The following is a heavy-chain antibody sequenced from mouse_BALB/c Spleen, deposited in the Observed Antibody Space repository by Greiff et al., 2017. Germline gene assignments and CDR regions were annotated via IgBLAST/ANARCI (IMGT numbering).Heavy chain of an antibody. CDR2: ISYSGST. J-gene: IGHJ4*01. CDR1: GYSITSDYA. Sequence: EVQLQESGPGLVKPSQSLSLTCTVTGYSITSDYAWNWIRQFPGNKLEWMGYISYSGSTSYNPSLKSRISITRDTSKNQFFLQLNSVTTEDTATYYCARFRYYYAMDYWGQGTSVTVSS. CDR3: ARFRYYYAMDY. V-gene: IGHV3-2*02.